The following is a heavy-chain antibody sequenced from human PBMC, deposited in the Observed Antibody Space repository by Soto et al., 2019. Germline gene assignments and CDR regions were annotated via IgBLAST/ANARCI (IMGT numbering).Heavy chain of an antibody. J-gene: IGHJ6*02. V-gene: IGHV5-10-1*01. D-gene: IGHD6-13*01. CDR3: AREGRIAAAGLPYYYYGMDV. CDR2: IDPSDSYT. CDR1: GYSFTSYW. Sequence: GESLKISCKGSGYSFTSYWISWGRQMPGKGLEGMGRIDPSDSYTNYRPSFQGHVTISADKSISPAYLQWSSLKASDTAMYYCAREGRIAAAGLPYYYYGMDVWGQGTTLTVSS.